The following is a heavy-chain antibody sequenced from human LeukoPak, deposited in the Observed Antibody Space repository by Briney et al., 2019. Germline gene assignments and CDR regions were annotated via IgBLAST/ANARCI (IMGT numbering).Heavy chain of an antibody. Sequence: GESLKISCMGSGYSFTNHWIAWVRQMPGKGLEWMGIIYPGYSDTRYSPSFQGQVTISADKSTSTAYLQWSSLKASDAAMYYCARLAYSSSWYYWGQGTLVTVSS. V-gene: IGHV5-51*01. CDR2: IYPGYSDT. CDR1: GYSFTNHW. J-gene: IGHJ4*02. CDR3: ARLAYSSSWYY. D-gene: IGHD6-13*01.